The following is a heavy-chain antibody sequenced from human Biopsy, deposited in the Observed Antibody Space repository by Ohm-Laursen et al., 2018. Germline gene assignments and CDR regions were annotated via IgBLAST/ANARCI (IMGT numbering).Heavy chain of an antibody. Sequence: SLRLSCAASGFTFSNFNMNWFRQAPGEGLEWVSYISSSSESIYYVDSVRGRFTVSRDNDQNSMYLHMNSLRADDTAVYYCATDDYNGDSAYWGQGTLVTVSS. J-gene: IGHJ4*02. CDR3: ATDDYNGDSAY. V-gene: IGHV3-48*01. CDR1: GFTFSNFN. CDR2: ISSSSESI. D-gene: IGHD4-23*01.